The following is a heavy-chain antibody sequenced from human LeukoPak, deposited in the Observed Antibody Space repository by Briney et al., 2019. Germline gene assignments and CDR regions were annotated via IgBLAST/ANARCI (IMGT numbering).Heavy chain of an antibody. CDR3: ARGDYMDV. J-gene: IGHJ6*03. CDR2: ISTDNGDT. CDR1: GYTFTTYG. Sequence: GASVKVSCKSSGYTFTTYGITWVRQAPGQGLEWMGWISTDNGDTNYAQKLQGRVTMTTDTSTSTAYMELRSLRSDDTAVYYCARGDYMDVWGKGTTVTVSS. V-gene: IGHV1-18*01.